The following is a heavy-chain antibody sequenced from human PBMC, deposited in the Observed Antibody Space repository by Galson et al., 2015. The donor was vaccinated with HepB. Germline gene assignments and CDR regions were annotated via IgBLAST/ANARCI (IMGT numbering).Heavy chain of an antibody. CDR2: ISGSGGST. D-gene: IGHD2-2*01. CDR3: AKGGYCSGTGCYGRFDY. V-gene: IGHV3-23*01. CDR1: GFTFSSYA. J-gene: IGHJ4*02. Sequence: SLRLSCAASGFTFSSYAMSWVRQAPGKGLEWVSAISGSGGSTYYADSVKGRFTISRDNSKNTLYLQMNSLRAEDTAVYYCAKGGYCSGTGCYGRFDYWGQGTLVTASS.